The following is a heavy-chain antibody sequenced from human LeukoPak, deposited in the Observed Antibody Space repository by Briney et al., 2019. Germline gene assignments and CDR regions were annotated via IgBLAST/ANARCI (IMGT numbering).Heavy chain of an antibody. CDR2: ISSSGSTI. D-gene: IGHD2-15*01. CDR1: GFTFSSYS. V-gene: IGHV3-48*04. J-gene: IGHJ4*02. Sequence: GGSLRLSCAASGFTFSSYSMNWVRQAPGKGLEWVSYISSSGSTIYYADSVKGRFTISRDNAKNSLYLQMNSLRAEDTAVYYCARGSCSGGSCYLAYWGQGTLVTVSS. CDR3: ARGSCSGGSCYLAY.